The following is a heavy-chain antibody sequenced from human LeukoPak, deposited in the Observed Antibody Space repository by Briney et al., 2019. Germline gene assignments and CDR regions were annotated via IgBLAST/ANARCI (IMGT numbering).Heavy chain of an antibody. CDR1: GFTVSSNY. J-gene: IGHJ6*02. V-gene: IGHV3-66*02. CDR2: IYSGGST. CDR3: ARDPVGYSPYYYYGMDV. Sequence: PGGSLRLSCAASGFTVSSNYMSWVRQAPGKGLEWVSVIYSGGSTYYADSVKGRFTISRDNSKNTLYLQMNSLRAEDTAVYYCARDPVGYSPYYYYGMDVWGQGTTVTVSS. D-gene: IGHD2-15*01.